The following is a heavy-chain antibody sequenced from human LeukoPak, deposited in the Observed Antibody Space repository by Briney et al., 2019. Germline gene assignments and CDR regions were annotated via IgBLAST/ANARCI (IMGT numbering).Heavy chain of an antibody. J-gene: IGHJ3*02. CDR2: IKSKTDGGTT. Sequence: PGGSLRLSCAASGFTFSNAWMSWVRQAPGKGLEWVGRIKSKTDGGTTYYAAPVKGRFTISRDDSKNTLYLQMNSLKTEDTAVYYCTTTAMVTFDAFDIWGQGTMVTVSS. CDR3: TTTAMVTFDAFDI. V-gene: IGHV3-15*01. CDR1: GFTFSNAW. D-gene: IGHD5-18*01.